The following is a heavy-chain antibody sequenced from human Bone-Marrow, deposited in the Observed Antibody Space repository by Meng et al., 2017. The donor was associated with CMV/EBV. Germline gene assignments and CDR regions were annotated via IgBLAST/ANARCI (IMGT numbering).Heavy chain of an antibody. Sequence: SETLSLTCTVSGYSISSGYYWGWIRQPPGKGLEWIGSIYHSGSTYYNPSLKSRVTISVDTSKNQFSLKLSSVTAADTAVYYCAREAGDPSTPDTAEYFQHWGQGTLVTVSS. CDR2: IYHSGST. CDR3: AREAGDPSTPDTAEYFQH. V-gene: IGHV4-38-2*02. D-gene: IGHD6-19*01. CDR1: GYSISSGYY. J-gene: IGHJ1*01.